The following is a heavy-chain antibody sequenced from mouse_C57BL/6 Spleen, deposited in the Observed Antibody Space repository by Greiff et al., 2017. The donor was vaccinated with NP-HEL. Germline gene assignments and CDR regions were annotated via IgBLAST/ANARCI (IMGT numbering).Heavy chain of an antibody. D-gene: IGHD1-1*01. CDR2: IHPNSGST. V-gene: IGHV1-64*01. CDR1: GYTFTSYW. CDR3: ARERGLLRSFDY. Sequence: QVQLQQPGAELVKPGASVKLSCKASGYTFTSYWMHWVKQRPGQGLGWIGMIHPNSGSTNYNEKFKSKATLTVDKSSSTAYMQLSSLTSEDSAVYYCARERGLLRSFDYWGQGTTLTVSS. J-gene: IGHJ2*01.